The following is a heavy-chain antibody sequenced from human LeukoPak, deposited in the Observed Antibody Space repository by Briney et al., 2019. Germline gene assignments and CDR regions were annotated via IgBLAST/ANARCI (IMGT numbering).Heavy chain of an antibody. CDR3: ARYSSGWYGMDV. CDR2: IYYSGST. D-gene: IGHD6-19*01. CDR1: GGSISTYY. J-gene: IGHJ6*02. V-gene: IGHV4-59*01. Sequence: SETLSLTCTVSGGSISTYYWGWIRQPPGKGLEWIGYIYYSGSTNYNPSLKSRVTISVDTSKNQFSLKLSSVTAADTAVYYCARYSSGWYGMDVWGQGTTVTVSS.